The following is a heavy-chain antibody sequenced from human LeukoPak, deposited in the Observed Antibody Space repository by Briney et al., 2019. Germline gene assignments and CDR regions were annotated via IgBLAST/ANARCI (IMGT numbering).Heavy chain of an antibody. CDR1: GYTFTGYD. CDR3: ARGTDLFDY. D-gene: IGHD2-8*02. V-gene: IGHV1-18*01. J-gene: IGHJ4*02. CDR2: ISGYNGNT. Sequence: GASVKVSCKASGYTFTGYDISWVRQAPGQGLEWMGWISGYNGNTNYAQKLQGRVTMTTNTSTSTAYMELRSLSSDDTAVYYCARGTDLFDYWGQGTLVTVSS.